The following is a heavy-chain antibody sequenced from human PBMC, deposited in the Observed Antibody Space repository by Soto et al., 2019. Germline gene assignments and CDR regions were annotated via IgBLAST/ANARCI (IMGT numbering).Heavy chain of an antibody. V-gene: IGHV1-8*01. CDR1: GYTFTSYD. CDR2: MNPNSGNT. D-gene: IGHD2-2*01. CDR3: ARVVGWSSPDAFDI. J-gene: IGHJ3*02. Sequence: GASVKVSCKASGYTFTSYDINWVRQATGQGLEWMGWMNPNSGNTGYAQKFQGRVTMTRNTSISTAYMELSSLRSEGTAVYYCARVVGWSSPDAFDIWGQGTMVTVSS.